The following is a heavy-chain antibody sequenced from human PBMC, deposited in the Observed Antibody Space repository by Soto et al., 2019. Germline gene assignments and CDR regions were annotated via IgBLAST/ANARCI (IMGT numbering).Heavy chain of an antibody. J-gene: IGHJ6*02. V-gene: IGHV1-46*01. CDR1: EYTFTSYY. CDR3: ARPGIAVAGRYYYYGMDV. CDR2: INPSGGST. D-gene: IGHD6-19*01. Sequence: GXSVKVSCEASEYTFTSYYMHWVRQAPGQGLEWMGIINPSGGSTSYAQKFQGRVTMTRDTSTSTVYMELSSLRSEDTAVYYCARPGIAVAGRYYYYGMDVWGQGSTVTVSS.